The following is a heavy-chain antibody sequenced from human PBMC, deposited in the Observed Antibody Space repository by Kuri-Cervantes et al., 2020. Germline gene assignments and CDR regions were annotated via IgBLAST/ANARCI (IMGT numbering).Heavy chain of an antibody. CDR3: ARVGWLPPGADAFDI. J-gene: IGHJ3*02. V-gene: IGHV3-30*01. Sequence: SVKGRFTISGGISKSTLYLQMNSLRVEDTAVYYCARVGWLPPGADAFDIWGQGAMVTVSS. D-gene: IGHD5-12*01.